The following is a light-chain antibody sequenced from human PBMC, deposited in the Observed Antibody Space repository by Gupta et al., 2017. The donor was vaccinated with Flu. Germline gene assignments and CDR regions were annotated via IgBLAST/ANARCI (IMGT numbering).Light chain of an antibody. CDR1: SSNIGSNT. Sequence: QSVLAQPPSASGTPGQRVTISCSGSSSNIGSNTVNWYQQVPGTAPKLLIYGNNQRPLGVPDRFSGSKSGTSASLAISGLQSEDEADYYCAAWDDSLNGHYVFGTGTKVTVL. V-gene: IGLV1-44*01. CDR2: GNN. CDR3: AAWDDSLNGHYV. J-gene: IGLJ1*01.